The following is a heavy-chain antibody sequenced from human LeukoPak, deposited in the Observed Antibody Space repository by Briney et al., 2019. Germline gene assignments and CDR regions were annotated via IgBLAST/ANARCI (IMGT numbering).Heavy chain of an antibody. CDR1: GYSFTGYG. CDR2: ISPYTGNT. D-gene: IGHD2-2*01. CDR3: TREAEDLPGAITFLY. Sequence: EASVKVSCKASGYSFTGYGVSWVRQAPGQGLKWMGWISPYTGNTDYVHDLRGRITVTADTSTNTVYMELRSLRSDDTAVYYCTREAEDLPGAITFLYWGQGTLVTVSS. V-gene: IGHV1-18*01. J-gene: IGHJ4*02.